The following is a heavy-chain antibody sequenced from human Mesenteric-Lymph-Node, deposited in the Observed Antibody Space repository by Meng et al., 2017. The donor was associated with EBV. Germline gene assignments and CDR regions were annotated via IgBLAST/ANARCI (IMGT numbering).Heavy chain of an antibody. CDR2: IYWDDDK. CDR1: GFSLDTSGVS. Sequence: QITLKESGPTLVKPXXTLTLTCTLSGFSLDTSGVSVGWIRQPPGKALEWLAVIYWDDDKRYNPSLKNRLTVTRDTSKNQVVLTMTNMDPVDTATYYCGHRRYSNYGWFDPWGQGTLVNVSS. CDR3: GHRRYSNYGWFDP. V-gene: IGHV2-5*02. D-gene: IGHD4-11*01. J-gene: IGHJ5*02.